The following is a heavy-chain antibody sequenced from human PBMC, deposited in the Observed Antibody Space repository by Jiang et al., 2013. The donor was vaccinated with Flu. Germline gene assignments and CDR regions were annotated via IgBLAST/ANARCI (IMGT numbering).Heavy chain of an antibody. J-gene: IGHJ4*02. CDR3: AKVEWFGDSYYFDY. V-gene: IGHV3-9*01. D-gene: IGHD3-10*01. Sequence: DSVKGRFTISRDNAKNSLYLQMNSLRPEDTALYYCAKVEWFGDSYYFDYWGQGTLVTVSS.